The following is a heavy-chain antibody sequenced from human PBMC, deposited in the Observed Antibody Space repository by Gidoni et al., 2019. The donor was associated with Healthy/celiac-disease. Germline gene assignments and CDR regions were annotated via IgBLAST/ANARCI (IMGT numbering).Heavy chain of an antibody. D-gene: IGHD6-19*01. V-gene: IGHV4-39*01. CDR3: LRGLGRTGFDY. CDR1: GGSISSSSYY. CDR2: IYYSGST. Sequence: QLQLQESGPGLLKPSETLSLTCTVSGGSISSSSYYCGWIRQPPGKGLEWIGNIYYSGSTYYNPSLKSGVTISVDTSKNQFSLKLSSVTAADTAVYYCLRGLGRTGFDYWGQGTLVTVSS. J-gene: IGHJ4*02.